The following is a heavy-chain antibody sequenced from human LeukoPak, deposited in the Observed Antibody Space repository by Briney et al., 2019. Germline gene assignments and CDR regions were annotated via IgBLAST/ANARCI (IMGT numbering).Heavy chain of an antibody. CDR3: ARNARDSVFDL. Sequence: GGTLRLSCAASGFTFSRNGMHWVRQAPAKGLEWVAVILPDGSDNYYEDSVTGRLTISTDNSKNTLYLQMNSLRVDDTAVYYCARNARDSVFDLWGQGTMVTVSS. J-gene: IGHJ3*01. CDR2: ILPDGSDN. CDR1: GFTFSRNG. V-gene: IGHV3-33*01.